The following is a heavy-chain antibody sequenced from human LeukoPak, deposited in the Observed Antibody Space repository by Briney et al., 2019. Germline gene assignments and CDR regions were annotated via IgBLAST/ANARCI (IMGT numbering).Heavy chain of an antibody. V-gene: IGHV3-48*01. CDR2: ISSSSSTI. J-gene: IGHJ6*03. Sequence: PGGSLRLSCAASRFTFSSYSMNWVRQAPGKGLEWVSYISSSSSTIYYADSVKGRFTISRDNAKKSLYLQMNSLRAGDTAVYYCARYARGYYYMDVWGKGTTVTVSS. CDR1: RFTFSSYS. CDR3: ARYARGYYYMDV.